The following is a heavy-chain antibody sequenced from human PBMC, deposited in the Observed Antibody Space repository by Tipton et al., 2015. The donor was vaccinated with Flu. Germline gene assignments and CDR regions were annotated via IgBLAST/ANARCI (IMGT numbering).Heavy chain of an antibody. CDR2: IYYTGST. CDR3: ARLPLPLSYFDY. V-gene: IGHV4-59*01. CDR1: GGSISSYY. J-gene: IGHJ4*02. Sequence: TLSLTCTVSGGSISSYYWSWIRQPPGKGLEWIGYIYYTGSTNYNPSLKSRVTISVDTSNNQFSLKLSSVTAADTAAYYCARLPLPLSYFDYWGQGTLVTVSS.